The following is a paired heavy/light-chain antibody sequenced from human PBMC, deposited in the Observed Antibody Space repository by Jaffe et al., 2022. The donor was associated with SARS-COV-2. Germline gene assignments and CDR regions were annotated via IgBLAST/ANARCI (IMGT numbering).Heavy chain of an antibody. CDR1: GFTVSSNY. J-gene: IGHJ4*02. CDR3: ARDPYSSNWYSN. D-gene: IGHD6-13*01. Sequence: EVQLVESGGGLVQPGGSLRLSCAASGFTVSSNYMSWVRQAPGKGLEWVSLIYIGGSTSYADSVKGRFTTSRDNSKNTVYLQMNSLRAEDTAVYYCARDPYSSNWYSNWGQGTLVAVSS. CDR2: IYIGGST. V-gene: IGHV3-66*02.
Light chain of an antibody. CDR2: GVD. Sequence: QSALTQPRSVSGSPGQSVTISCTGASSDIGGYDYVSWYQQHPGKAPKLMIYGVDKRPSGVPDRFSGSKSGNTASLSISGLQAEDEADYYCYSYRGSYTWVFGGGTKLTVL. CDR1: SSDIGGYDY. CDR3: YSYRGSYTWV. V-gene: IGLV2-11*01. J-gene: IGLJ3*02.